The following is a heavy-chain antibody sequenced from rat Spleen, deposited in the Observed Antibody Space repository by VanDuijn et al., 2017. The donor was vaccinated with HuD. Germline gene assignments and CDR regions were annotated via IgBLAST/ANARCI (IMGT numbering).Heavy chain of an antibody. D-gene: IGHD1-12*03. Sequence: EVQLVEAGGGLVQPGRSLKLSCAASGFTYSNYVMSWVSQAPTKGLEWVATISYDGTSTYTRASVKGRFTVSRDNAKSTLYLQMDSLRSEDTASYYCTRHHYDGYYHGPVFGVMDAWGQGASVTVSS. CDR3: TRHHYDGYYHGPVFGVMDA. CDR1: GFTYSNYV. CDR2: ISYDGTST. V-gene: IGHV5-29*01. J-gene: IGHJ4*01.